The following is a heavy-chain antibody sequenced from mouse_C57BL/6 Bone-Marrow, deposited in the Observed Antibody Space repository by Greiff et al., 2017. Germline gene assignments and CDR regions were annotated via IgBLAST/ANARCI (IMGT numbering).Heavy chain of an antibody. CDR1: GYTFTSYW. CDR3: ARDVYDGDYGFGY. Sequence: QVQLQQPGAELVRPGSSVKLSCKASGYTFTSYWMQWVKQRPVQGLEWIGNIDPSDSETNYNQKFKGKATWTVDKSSSTACMQLSSLASEDSAVYYWARDVYDGDYGFGYGGQGTLVTGSA. CDR2: IDPSDSET. V-gene: IGHV1-52*01. J-gene: IGHJ3*01. D-gene: IGHD2-3*01.